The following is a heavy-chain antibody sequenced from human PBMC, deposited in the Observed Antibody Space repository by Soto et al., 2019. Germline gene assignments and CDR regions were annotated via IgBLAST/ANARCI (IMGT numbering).Heavy chain of an antibody. CDR2: ISFGGGST. CDR3: ATDSFRSGIAVAGNY. CDR1: GFTFGSYA. D-gene: IGHD6-19*01. Sequence: GGSLILSCAASGFTFGSYAMTWVRQAPGKGLEWVSAISFGGGSTYYADSVKGRFTISRDNSKNTLYLQMTSLRAEDTAIYYCATDSFRSGIAVAGNYWGQGTLVTVSS. V-gene: IGHV3-23*01. J-gene: IGHJ4*02.